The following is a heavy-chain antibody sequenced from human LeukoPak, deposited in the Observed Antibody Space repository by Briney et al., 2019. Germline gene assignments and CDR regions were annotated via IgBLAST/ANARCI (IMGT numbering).Heavy chain of an antibody. Sequence: SETLSLTCTVSGGSISSYYWSWIRQPPGKGLEWIGYIYYSGSTNYNPSLKSRVTISVDTSKNQFSLKLSSVTAADTAVYYCARREGSSSSGFDYWGQGTLVTVSS. D-gene: IGHD6-6*01. CDR3: ARREGSSSSGFDY. J-gene: IGHJ4*02. CDR1: GGSISSYY. V-gene: IGHV4-59*01. CDR2: IYYSGST.